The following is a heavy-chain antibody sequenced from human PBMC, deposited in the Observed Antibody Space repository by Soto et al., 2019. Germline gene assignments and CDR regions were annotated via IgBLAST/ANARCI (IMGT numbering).Heavy chain of an antibody. CDR1: GFAFIGYG. CDR3: AREGYCSGGGCSGGMDV. D-gene: IGHD2-15*01. Sequence: LRRSCAASGFAFIGYGMHWVRQAPGKGLEWVAFIWFDGSDALYSDSVKGRFTISRDNSKNTLFLQLNSLRGDDTAVYYCAREGYCSGGGCSGGMDVWGQGTTVTVSS. V-gene: IGHV3-33*01. J-gene: IGHJ6*02. CDR2: IWFDGSDA.